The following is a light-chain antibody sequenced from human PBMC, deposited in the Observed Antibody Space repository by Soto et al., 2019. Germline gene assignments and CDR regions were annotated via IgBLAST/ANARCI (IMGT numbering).Light chain of an antibody. CDR3: QQFDSSVT. V-gene: IGKV3-20*01. Sequence: EIVLTQSPGSLSLSPGERATLSCRARQSVSSTFFAWHHQRPGQAPRLLMDGSYSRATGIPERFSGRGSWTDVTLTIIRLDPVDVAVDSGQQFDSSVTFGQGTKVEIK. CDR1: QSVSSTF. CDR2: GSY. J-gene: IGKJ1*01.